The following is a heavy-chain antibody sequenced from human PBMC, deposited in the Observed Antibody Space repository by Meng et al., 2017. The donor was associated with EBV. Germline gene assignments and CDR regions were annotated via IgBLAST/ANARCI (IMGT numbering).Heavy chain of an antibody. D-gene: IGHD4-17*01. CDR1: GGSISTPNYY. CDR2: FYSVATT. J-gene: IGHJ4*02. V-gene: IGHV4-39*06. CDR3: VRGYDYGDYVDY. Sequence: RLQLQESGPGLVKPSATLSLICTVSGGSISTPNYYWGWIRQPPGKGLEWIGTFYSVATTFYNPSLKSRLTISVDTSKNQFSLRLSSVTAADTAIYYCVRGYDYGDYVDYWGQGTLVTVSS.